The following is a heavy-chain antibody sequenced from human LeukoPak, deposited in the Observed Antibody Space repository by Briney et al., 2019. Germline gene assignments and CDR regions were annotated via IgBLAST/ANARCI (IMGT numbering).Heavy chain of an antibody. CDR1: GFTFGTYP. J-gene: IGHJ3*02. CDR3: ARDNAWAFDI. Sequence: GGSRGPSGAASGFTFGTYPLNWVGQAPGKGLEWLSNIRTGSSGATYYADSVKGRFTISRDDAKNSLYLQMNSLRAEDMAVYFCARDNAWAFDIWGQGTMVTVSS. V-gene: IGHV3-48*01. D-gene: IGHD2-2*01. CDR2: IRTGSSGAT.